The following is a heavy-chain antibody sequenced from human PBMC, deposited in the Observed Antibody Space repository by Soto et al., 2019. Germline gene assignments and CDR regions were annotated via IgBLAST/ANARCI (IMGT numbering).Heavy chain of an antibody. D-gene: IGHD3-9*01. J-gene: IGHJ6*03. CDR2: IYPSGNS. Sequence: EVQLVESGGGLVQPGGSLRLSCAASGFNVSNNYMSWVRQAPGKGLEWVSVIYPSGNSYFADSVKGRFTLSRHTSKNTLYLQMNSLRAEDTAVYYCAREGVPFDHNYYMDVWGTGTAVTFSS. CDR3: AREGVPFDHNYYMDV. CDR1: GFNVSNNY. V-gene: IGHV3-53*04.